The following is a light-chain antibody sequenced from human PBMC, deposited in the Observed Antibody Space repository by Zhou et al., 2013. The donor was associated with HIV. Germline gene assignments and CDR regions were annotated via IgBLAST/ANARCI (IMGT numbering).Light chain of an antibody. CDR3: QHYSTSPLG. CDR1: QSISNW. Sequence: DIQMTQSPSTLSASVGDRVTITCRASQSISNWLAWYQQKPGKAPKLLIYKASNLESGVPSRFSGSGSGTDFTLTISCLQSEDFAIYYCQHYSTSPLGFGG. V-gene: IGKV1-5*03. J-gene: IGKJ4*01. CDR2: KAS.